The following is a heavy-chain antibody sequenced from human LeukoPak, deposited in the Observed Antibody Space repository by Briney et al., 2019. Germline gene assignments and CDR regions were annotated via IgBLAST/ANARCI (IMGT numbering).Heavy chain of an antibody. V-gene: IGHV3-48*02. J-gene: IGHJ4*02. Sequence: GGSLRLSCAASGFTFSDYSMNWVRQAPGKGLEWVSYINSGSSTMYYVDSVEGRFTISRDNAKNSLYLQMNSLRDEDTAVYHRARTRSKVGTPTFDYWGQGTLVTVSS. CDR2: INSGSSTM. CDR3: ARTRSKVGTPTFDY. D-gene: IGHD4-23*01. CDR1: GFTFSDYS.